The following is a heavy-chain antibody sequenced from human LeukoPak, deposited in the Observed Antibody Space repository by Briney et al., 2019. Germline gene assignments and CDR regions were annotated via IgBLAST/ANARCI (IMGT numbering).Heavy chain of an antibody. CDR2: VFTSGIISGNT. CDR1: GGSISSYY. V-gene: IGHV4-4*07. D-gene: IGHD1-26*01. CDR3: ARVGGSYYAYNWFDP. Sequence: PSETLSLTCTVSGGSISSYYWSWIRQPPGKGLEWIGRVFTSGIISGNTNYNPSVKSRVTMSVDSSKNQFSLKLRSVTAADTAVYYCARVGGSYYAYNWFDPWGQGTLVTVSS. J-gene: IGHJ5*02.